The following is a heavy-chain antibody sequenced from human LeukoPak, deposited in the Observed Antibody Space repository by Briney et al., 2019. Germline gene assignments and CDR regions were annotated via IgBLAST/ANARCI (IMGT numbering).Heavy chain of an antibody. V-gene: IGHV3-23*01. D-gene: IGHD3-22*01. J-gene: IGHJ4*02. Sequence: GGSLRLSCAASGFTFSSYAMSWVRQAPGRGLEWVSAINGNGGSTYYADSVKGRFTISRDNSKNTLYVQMNSLRAEDTAVYYCAKAGGGSSGYYFYYFDYWGQGTLVTVSS. CDR3: AKAGGGSSGYYFYYFDY. CDR1: GFTFSSYA. CDR2: INGNGGST.